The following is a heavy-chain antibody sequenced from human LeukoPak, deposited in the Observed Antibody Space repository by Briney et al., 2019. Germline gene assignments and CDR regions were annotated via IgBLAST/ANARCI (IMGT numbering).Heavy chain of an antibody. CDR3: TRGRDTTGYFVY. V-gene: IGHV7-4-1*02. D-gene: IGHD3-22*01. J-gene: IGHJ4*02. CDR1: GYTFTNYT. CDR2: IDTNTGNP. Sequence: KVSCXXSGYTFTNYTINWVRLAPGQGLEWMGWIDTNTGNPTYAQGFAGRFVFSLDTSVTTTYLQISSLKAEDTAVYFCTRGRDTTGYFVYWGQGTLVTVSS.